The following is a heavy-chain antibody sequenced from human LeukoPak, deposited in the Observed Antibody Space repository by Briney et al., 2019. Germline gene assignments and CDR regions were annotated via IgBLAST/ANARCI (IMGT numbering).Heavy chain of an antibody. CDR1: GGSFSGYY. V-gene: IGHV4-34*01. Sequence: SETLSLTCAVYGGSFSGYYWSWIRQPPGKGLEWIGEINHSGSTNYNPSLKSRVTISVDTSKNQFSLKLSSVTAADTAVYYCARARVMVRGVKMFDPWGQGTLVTVSS. CDR3: ARARVMVRGVKMFDP. J-gene: IGHJ5*02. CDR2: INHSGST. D-gene: IGHD3-10*01.